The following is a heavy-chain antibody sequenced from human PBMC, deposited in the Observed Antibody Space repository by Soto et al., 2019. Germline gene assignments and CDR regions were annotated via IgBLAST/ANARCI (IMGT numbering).Heavy chain of an antibody. CDR3: ARDGVAAGNINFDY. J-gene: IGHJ4*01. V-gene: IGHV1-3*01. Sequence: APGQRLEWMGWISGDSGNTKYSPKLQDRVTITRDTSASTAYMELSSLRSEDTALYYCARDGVAAGNINFDYWGQGTLVTVSS. CDR2: ISGDSGNT. D-gene: IGHD6-19*01.